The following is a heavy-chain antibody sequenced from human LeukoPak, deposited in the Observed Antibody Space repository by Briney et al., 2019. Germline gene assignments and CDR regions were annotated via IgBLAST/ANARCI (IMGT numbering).Heavy chain of an antibody. D-gene: IGHD3-22*01. J-gene: IGHJ4*01. CDR3: ARDLSGYDSSGYYPY. V-gene: IGHV3-30*04. CDR1: GFTFSSYA. Sequence: GGSLRLSCAASGFTFSSYAMHWVRQAPGKGLEWVAIISYDGSNKYCADSVKGRFTVSRDNSKNTLYLQMNSLRAEDTAVYYCARDLSGYDSSGYYPYWGQGTLVTVSS. CDR2: ISYDGSNK.